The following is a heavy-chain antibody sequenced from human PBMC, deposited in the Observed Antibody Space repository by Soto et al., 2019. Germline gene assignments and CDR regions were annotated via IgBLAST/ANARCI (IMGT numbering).Heavy chain of an antibody. J-gene: IGHJ5*01. D-gene: IGHD5-18*01. Sequence: QVQLVQSGAELKKPGASVRVSCKASGYTFTNNDVTWVRQATGQGLEWMGWMNPGSGDTGYAQKFQGRVTMTRDISIATAYMELSSLRSEDTAIYYCARMPSFGSLNWFDPWGQGTLVTVSS. CDR1: GYTFTNND. CDR2: MNPGSGDT. CDR3: ARMPSFGSLNWFDP. V-gene: IGHV1-8*01.